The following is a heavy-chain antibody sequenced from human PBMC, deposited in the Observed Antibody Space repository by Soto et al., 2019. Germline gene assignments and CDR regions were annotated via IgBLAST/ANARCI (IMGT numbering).Heavy chain of an antibody. D-gene: IGHD6-13*01. CDR3: ARGSGSSWTKERWFDP. CDR1: GGSISSSNW. CDR2: IYHSGST. J-gene: IGHJ5*02. Sequence: SETLSLTCAVSGGSISSSNWWSWVRQPPGKGLEWIGEIYHSGSTNYNPSLKSRVTISVDKSKNQFSLKLSSVTAADTAVYYCARGSGSSWTKERWFDPWGQGTLVTVSS. V-gene: IGHV4-4*02.